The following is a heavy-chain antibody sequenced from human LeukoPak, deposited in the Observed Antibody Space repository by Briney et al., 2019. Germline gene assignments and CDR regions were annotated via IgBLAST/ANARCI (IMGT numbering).Heavy chain of an antibody. CDR3: AKDFSGSYMPADY. D-gene: IGHD1-26*01. J-gene: IGHJ4*02. CDR1: GFTVSSNY. Sequence: GGSLRLSCAASGFTVSSNYMTWVRQAPGKGLEWVAYISYDGSDKYYTDSVKGRFTISRDNSKNTLYLQMNSLRAEDAAVYYCAKDFSGSYMPADYWGQGTLVTVSS. V-gene: IGHV3-30*02. CDR2: ISYDGSDK.